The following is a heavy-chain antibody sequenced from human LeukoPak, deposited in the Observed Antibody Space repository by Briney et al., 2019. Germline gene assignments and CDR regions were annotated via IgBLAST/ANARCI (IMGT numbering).Heavy chain of an antibody. CDR1: GFTFSDYY. V-gene: IGHV3-11*01. CDR2: ISSSGSTI. CDR3: ASGLNMVTVPFDY. Sequence: GGSLRLSCAASGFTFSDYYMSWIRQAPGKGLEWVSYISSSGSTIYYADSVKGRFTISRDNAKKSLYLQMNSLRAEDTAVYYCASGLNMVTVPFDYWGQGTLVTVSS. J-gene: IGHJ4*02. D-gene: IGHD2-21*02.